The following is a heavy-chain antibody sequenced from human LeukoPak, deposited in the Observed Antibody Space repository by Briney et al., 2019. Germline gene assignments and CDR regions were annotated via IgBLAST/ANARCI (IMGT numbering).Heavy chain of an antibody. D-gene: IGHD1-7*01. CDR3: ARDNWNWEAYYYYGMDV. J-gene: IGHJ6*02. Sequence: SVKVSCKASGGTFSSYAISWVRPAPGQGLAWMGRIIPILGIANYAQKFQGRVTITADKSTSTAYMELSSLRSEDTAVYYCARDNWNWEAYYYYGMDVWGQGTTVTVSS. V-gene: IGHV1-69*04. CDR2: IIPILGIA. CDR1: GGTFSSYA.